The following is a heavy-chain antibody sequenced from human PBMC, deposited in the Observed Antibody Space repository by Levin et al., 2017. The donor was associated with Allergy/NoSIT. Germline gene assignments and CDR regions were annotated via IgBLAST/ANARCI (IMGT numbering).Heavy chain of an antibody. J-gene: IGHJ5*01. CDR1: GYSFSDYY. CDR2: INPNSGGT. CDR3: ARDKSYRDTGGSYDS. D-gene: IGHD2-8*02. V-gene: IGHV1-2*02. Sequence: ASVKVSCKASGYSFSDYYIHWVRQAPGQGLEWMGRINPNSGGTNYAQTFQGRVTMTRDTSTCSAYMELSRLTSDDTAVYYCARDKSYRDTGGSYDSWGQGTLVTVPS.